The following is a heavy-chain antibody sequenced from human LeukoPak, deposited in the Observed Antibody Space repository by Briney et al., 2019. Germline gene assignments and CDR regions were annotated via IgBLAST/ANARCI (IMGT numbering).Heavy chain of an antibody. CDR1: GGSFSGYY. J-gene: IGHJ4*02. V-gene: IGHV4-34*01. Sequence: SETLSLTCAVYGGSFSGYYWSWIRQPPGKGLEWIGEINHSGSTNYNPSLKSRVTISVDTSKNQFSLKLSSVTAADTAVYYRARGSVGLDTADYFDYWGQGTLVTVSS. CDR2: INHSGST. D-gene: IGHD3-10*01. CDR3: ARGSVGLDTADYFDY.